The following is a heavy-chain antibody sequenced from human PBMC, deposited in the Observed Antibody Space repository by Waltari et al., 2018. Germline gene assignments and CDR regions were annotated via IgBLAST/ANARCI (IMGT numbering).Heavy chain of an antibody. V-gene: IGHV4-39*07. CDR1: GGSIGRNTFY. J-gene: IGHJ5*02. CDR3: VREWSSSSSWFDP. Sequence: QVQLQESGPGLVKSSETLSLTCTVSGGSIGRNTFYWAWIRQPPGKRMEWMASINYRGSNYYMPALKGRVTISVDTSRNQLSLRLTSVTAADTAVYFCVREWSSSSSWFDPWGQGTLVTVSS. CDR2: INYRGSN. D-gene: IGHD6-6*01.